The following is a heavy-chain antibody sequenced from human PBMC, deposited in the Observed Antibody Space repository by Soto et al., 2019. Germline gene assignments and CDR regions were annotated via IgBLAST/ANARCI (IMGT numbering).Heavy chain of an antibody. Sequence: EVQLAESGGGLVQPGGSLTLSCAASGFTFSDHYMDWLRQAPGKGLELVGRSRDKVHSHTTEYAASVKGRFTISRGDSENSLYLQMNSLKTEDTAVYYCARGVVSTGYFDYWGQGTLVTVSS. CDR1: GFTFSDHY. V-gene: IGHV3-72*01. CDR3: ARGVVSTGYFDY. D-gene: IGHD5-12*01. CDR2: SRDKVHSHTT. J-gene: IGHJ4*02.